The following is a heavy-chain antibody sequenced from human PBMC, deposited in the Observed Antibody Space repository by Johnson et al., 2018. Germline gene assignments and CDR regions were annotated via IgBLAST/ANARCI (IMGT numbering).Heavy chain of an antibody. CDR3: AKASGGSSYPGWSI. CDR2: ISYDGSSN. CDR1: GFTFSSYG. V-gene: IGHV3-30*18. J-gene: IGHJ3*02. D-gene: IGHD2-15*01. Sequence: QVQLVESGGGVVQPGRSLRLSCAASGFTFSSYGMHWVRQAPGKGLERVAVISYDGSSNYYADSVKGRFTISRENSWNTLYLQVNSLRAEDTVVYYCAKASGGSSYPGWSIWGQGTMVTGAS.